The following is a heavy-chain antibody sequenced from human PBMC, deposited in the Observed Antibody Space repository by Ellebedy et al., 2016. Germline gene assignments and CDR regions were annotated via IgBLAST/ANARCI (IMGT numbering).Heavy chain of an antibody. CDR2: ISSDGSNK. J-gene: IGHJ4*02. CDR1: GFTFSSYG. Sequence: GESLKISXAASGFTFSSYGMHWVRQAPGKGLEWVALISSDGSNKYYADSVKGRFIISRDNAKNTVYLQMNSLRAEDTAVYYCARASMDYGGNYDYWGQGTLVTVSS. V-gene: IGHV3-30*03. D-gene: IGHD4-23*01. CDR3: ARASMDYGGNYDY.